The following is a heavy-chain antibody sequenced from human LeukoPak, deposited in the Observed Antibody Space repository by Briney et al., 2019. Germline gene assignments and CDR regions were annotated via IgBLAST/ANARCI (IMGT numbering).Heavy chain of an antibody. CDR1: GGSFSGYY. J-gene: IGHJ5*02. Sequence: SETLSLTCAVYGGSFSGYYWSWIRQPPGKGLEWIGEINHSGSTNYNPSLKSRVTISEDTPKNQFSLKLSSVTAADTAVYYCARGYYYDSSGYYSNWFDPWGQGTLVTVSS. CDR3: ARGYYYDSSGYYSNWFDP. CDR2: INHSGST. D-gene: IGHD3-22*01. V-gene: IGHV4-34*01.